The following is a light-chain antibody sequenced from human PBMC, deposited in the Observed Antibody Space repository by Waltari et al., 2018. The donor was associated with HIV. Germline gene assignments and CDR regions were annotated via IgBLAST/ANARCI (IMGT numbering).Light chain of an antibody. CDR2: EDI. Sequence: SYELTQPPSVSVSPGQTARITCSGDTLPKKYAHWYQQKSGQAPVLVIYEDIKLPSGIPERFSGSSSGTVAILTISGAQVEDEADYYCYSTESSGTHRVFGGGTKLTVL. CDR3: YSTESSGTHRV. J-gene: IGLJ3*02. V-gene: IGLV3-10*01. CDR1: TLPKKY.